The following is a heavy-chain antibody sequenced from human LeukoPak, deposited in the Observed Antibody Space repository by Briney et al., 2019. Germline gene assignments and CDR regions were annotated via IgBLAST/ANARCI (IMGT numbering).Heavy chain of an antibody. CDR1: GFRFSDHE. V-gene: IGHV3-48*03. J-gene: IGHJ4*01. CDR3: ASGRGSYSPDY. CDR2: LSSSGNA. D-gene: IGHD2-15*01. Sequence: GGSLRLSCAASGFRFSDHEMNWVRQAPGKGLEWVSYLSSSGNAYYADSVKGRFTISRDNSKNSLYLQMTSLRADDTAVYYCASGRGSYSPDYWGYGTLCTVSS.